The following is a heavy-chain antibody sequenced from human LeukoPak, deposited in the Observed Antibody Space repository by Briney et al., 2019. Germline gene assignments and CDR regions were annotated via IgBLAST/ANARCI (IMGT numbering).Heavy chain of an antibody. CDR3: AREEYYDILTGYYKGVDY. J-gene: IGHJ4*02. D-gene: IGHD3-9*01. Sequence: GGSLRLSCAASGFTFSSYWMSWVRQAPGKGLEWVANIKQDGSEKYYVDSVKGRFTISRDNAKNSLYLQMNSLRAEDTAVYYCAREEYYDILTGYYKGVDYWGQGTLVTVSS. V-gene: IGHV3-7*01. CDR2: IKQDGSEK. CDR1: GFTFSSYW.